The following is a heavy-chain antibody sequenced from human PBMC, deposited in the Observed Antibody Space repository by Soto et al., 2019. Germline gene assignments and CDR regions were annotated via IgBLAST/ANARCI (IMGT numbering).Heavy chain of an antibody. V-gene: IGHV3-48*04. CDR2: ISSSSSTI. J-gene: IGHJ4*02. CDR1: GFTFSSYS. CDR3: ARVPGFWAHDY. Sequence: GGSLRLSCAASGFTFSSYSMNWVRQAPGKGLEWVSYISSSSSTIYYADSVKGRFTISRDNAKNSLYLQMNSLRAEDTAVYYCARVPGFWAHDYWGQGTLVTVSS. D-gene: IGHD3-16*01.